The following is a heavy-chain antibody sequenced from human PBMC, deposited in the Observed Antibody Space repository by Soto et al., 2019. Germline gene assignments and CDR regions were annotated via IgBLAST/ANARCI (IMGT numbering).Heavy chain of an antibody. V-gene: IGHV4-39*01. J-gene: IGHJ4*02. CDR1: GGSISSSSYY. Sequence: PSETLSLTCTVSGGSISSSSYYWGWIRQPPGKGLEWIGSIYYSGSTYYNPSLKSRVTISVDTSKNQFSLKLSSVTAADTAVYCCGRQERRKVGAKNFDYLGQGTLVTVSS. CDR3: GRQERRKVGAKNFDY. D-gene: IGHD1-26*01. CDR2: IYYSGST.